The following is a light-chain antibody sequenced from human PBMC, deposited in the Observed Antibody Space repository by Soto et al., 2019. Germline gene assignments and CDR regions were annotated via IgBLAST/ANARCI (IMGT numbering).Light chain of an antibody. J-gene: IGKJ1*01. CDR1: QTISSW. CDR3: QQYSTYSWT. V-gene: IGKV1-5*03. Sequence: DIQMTQSPSTLSGSVGDRVTITCRASQTISSWLAWYQQKPGKAPKLLIYKASTLKSGVPSRFSGSGSGTEITLTISSLQPDDFATYFCQQYSTYSWTFGQGTKVDIK. CDR2: KAS.